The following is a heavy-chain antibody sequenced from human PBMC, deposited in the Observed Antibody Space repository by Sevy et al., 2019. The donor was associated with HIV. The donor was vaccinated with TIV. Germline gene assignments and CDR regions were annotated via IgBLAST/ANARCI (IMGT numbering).Heavy chain of an antibody. CDR2: IYYSGST. J-gene: IGHJ5*02. V-gene: IGHV4-59*01. CDR3: ARFGTTGTTKGNWFDP. CDR1: GGSISSYY. Sequence: SETLSLTCTVSGGSISSYYWSWIREPPGKGLEWIGYIYYSGSTNYNPSLKSRVTISVDTSKNQFSLKLSSLTAADTAVYYCARFGTTGTTKGNWFDPWGQGTLVTVSS. D-gene: IGHD1-1*01.